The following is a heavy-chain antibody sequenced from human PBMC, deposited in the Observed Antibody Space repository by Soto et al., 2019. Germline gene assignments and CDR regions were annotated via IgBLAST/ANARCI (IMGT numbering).Heavy chain of an antibody. CDR1: GYTFTSYG. Sequence: ASVKVSCKASGYTFTSYGISWVRQAPGQGLEWMGWISAYNGNTNYAQKLQGRVTMTTDTSASTAYMELRSLRSDDTAVYYCERGRVVPAWIGWFDPWGQGTLVTVSS. J-gene: IGHJ5*02. V-gene: IGHV1-18*01. CDR3: ERGRVVPAWIGWFDP. D-gene: IGHD2-2*01. CDR2: ISAYNGNT.